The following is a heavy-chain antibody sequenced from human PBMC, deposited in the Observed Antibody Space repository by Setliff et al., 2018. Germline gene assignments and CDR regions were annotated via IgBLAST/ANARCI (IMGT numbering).Heavy chain of an antibody. CDR2: ISTSSGTR. D-gene: IGHD3-22*01. V-gene: IGHV3-48*01. J-gene: IGHJ6*03. CDR3: ARLALTGYDSSGYYYALEYYYMDV. Sequence: PGGSLRLSCVVSGFSFSNYGMTWVRQAPGKGLEWISYISTSSGTRYYADSVKDRFTISRDNANQSLYLQMNSLRAEDTAVYYCARLALTGYDSSGYYYALEYYYMDVWGKGTTVTVSS. CDR1: GFSFSNYG.